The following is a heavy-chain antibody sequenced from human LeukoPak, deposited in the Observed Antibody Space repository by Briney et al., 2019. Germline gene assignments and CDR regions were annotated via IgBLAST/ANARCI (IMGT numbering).Heavy chain of an antibody. D-gene: IGHD3-3*01. V-gene: IGHV5-51*01. CDR2: IYPGDSDT. CDR3: ARRYFWSGYHYYFDY. J-gene: IGHJ4*02. CDR1: GYSFTSYW. Sequence: GESLKISCKGSGYSFTSYWIGWVRQMPGKGLEWMGIIYPGDSDTRYSPSFQGQVTISADKSISTAYLQWSSLKASDTAMYYCARRYFWSGYHYYFDYWGQGTLVTVSS.